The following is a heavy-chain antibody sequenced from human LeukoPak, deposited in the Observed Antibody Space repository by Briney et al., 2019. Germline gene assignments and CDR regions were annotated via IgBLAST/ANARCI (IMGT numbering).Heavy chain of an antibody. CDR3: ASLAARYSVKHDY. V-gene: IGHV3-48*03. J-gene: IGHJ4*02. Sequence: GGSLRLSCAASGFTFSSYEMNWVRQAPGKGLEWVSYISSSGSTIYYADSVKGRFTISRDNAKNSLYLQMNSLRAEDTAVYYCASLAARYSVKHDYWGQGTLVTVSS. D-gene: IGHD6-6*01. CDR2: ISSSGSTI. CDR1: GFTFSSYE.